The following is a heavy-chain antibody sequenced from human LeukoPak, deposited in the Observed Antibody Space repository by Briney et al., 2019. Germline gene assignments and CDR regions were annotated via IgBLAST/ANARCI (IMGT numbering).Heavy chain of an antibody. CDR1: GYTFTSYA. CDR3: ARGLIVAAGRTY. CDR2: INAGNGNT. J-gene: IGHJ4*02. V-gene: IGHV1-3*01. D-gene: IGHD6-13*01. Sequence: ASVKVSCTASGYTFTSYAMHWVRQAPGQRLEWMGRINAGNGNTKYSQKFQGRVTITRGTSASTAYMELSSLRSEDTAVYYCARGLIVAAGRTYWGQGTLVTVSS.